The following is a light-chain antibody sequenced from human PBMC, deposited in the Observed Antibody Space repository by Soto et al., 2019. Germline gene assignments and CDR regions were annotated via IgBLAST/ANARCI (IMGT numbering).Light chain of an antibody. CDR3: CSYAGTYTFVV. J-gene: IGLJ2*01. CDR2: DVN. CDR1: SSDVGGYNC. Sequence: QSALTQPRSVSGSPGQSVTISCTGTSSDVGGYNCVSWYQQHPGKAPKLMIYDVNKRPSGVPDRFSGSKSGNTASLTISGLQTEDGADYYCCSYAGTYTFVVFGGGTKLTVL. V-gene: IGLV2-11*01.